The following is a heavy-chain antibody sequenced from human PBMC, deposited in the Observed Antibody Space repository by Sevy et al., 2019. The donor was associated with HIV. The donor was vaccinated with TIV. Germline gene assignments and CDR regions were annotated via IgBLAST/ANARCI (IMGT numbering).Heavy chain of an antibody. Sequence: GGSLRLSCAGSGFTFSFYAMHGVRQAPGKGLEWVAVISYNGNNKKYADSVKGRFTISRDNSKNTVYLQMNSLRGEDTAAYYCAREGLVPTATPDRYYFYGMDIWGQGTTVTVSS. J-gene: IGHJ6*02. V-gene: IGHV3-30*04. CDR1: GFTFSFYA. CDR3: AREGLVPTATPDRYYFYGMDI. CDR2: ISYNGNNK. D-gene: IGHD2-2*01.